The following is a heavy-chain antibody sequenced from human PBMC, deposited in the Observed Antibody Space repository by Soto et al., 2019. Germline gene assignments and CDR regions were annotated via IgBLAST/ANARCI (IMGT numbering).Heavy chain of an antibody. CDR2: IKQDGSEK. CDR1: GFTFSSYW. Sequence: GGSLRLSCAASGFTFSSYWMSWVRQAPGKGLEWVANIKQDGSEKYYVDSVKGRFTISRDNAKNSLYLQMNSLRAEDTAVYYCARGIHYDILTGYHPDYYFDYWGQGTLVTVSS. J-gene: IGHJ4*02. D-gene: IGHD3-9*01. CDR3: ARGIHYDILTGYHPDYYFDY. V-gene: IGHV3-7*01.